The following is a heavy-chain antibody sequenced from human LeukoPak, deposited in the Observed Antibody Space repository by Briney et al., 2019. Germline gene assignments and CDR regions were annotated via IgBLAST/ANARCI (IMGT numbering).Heavy chain of an antibody. CDR1: GYTFSDYD. CDR2: INPNSGNA. D-gene: IGHD1-26*01. V-gene: IGHV1-8*01. CDR3: ARALAWGGSSYSYYYMDV. J-gene: IGHJ6*03. Sequence: ASVKVSCKASGYTFSDYDINWVRQATGQGLEWMGWINPNSGNAGYAQKFQGRVTMTRNTSISTAYMELSSLRSEDTAVYYCARALAWGGSSYSYYYMDVWDKGTSVTVSS.